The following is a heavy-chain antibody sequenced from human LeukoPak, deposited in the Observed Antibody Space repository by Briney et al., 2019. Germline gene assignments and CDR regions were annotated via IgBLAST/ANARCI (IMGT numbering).Heavy chain of an antibody. CDR3: ARDRDGPTGYSYGVDY. V-gene: IGHV4-31*03. Sequence: SQTLSLTCTVSGVSISSGGYYWSWIRQHPGKGLEWIGYIYYSGSTYYNPSLKSRVTISVDTSKNQFSLKLSSVTAADTAVYYCARDRDGPTGYSYGVDYWGQGTLVTVSS. CDR2: IYYSGST. J-gene: IGHJ4*02. CDR1: GVSISSGGYY. D-gene: IGHD5-18*01.